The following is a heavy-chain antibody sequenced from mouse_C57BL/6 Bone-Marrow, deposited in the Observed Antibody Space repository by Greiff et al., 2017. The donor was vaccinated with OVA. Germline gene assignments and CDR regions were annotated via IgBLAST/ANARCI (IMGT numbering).Heavy chain of an antibody. Sequence: QVQLQQPGAELVRPGSSVKLSCKASGYTFTSYWMDWVKQRPGQGLEWIGNIYPSDSETHYNQKFKDKATLTVDKSSSTAYMQLSSLTSEDSAVYYCARRGAGVYYYAMDYWGQGTSVTVSS. J-gene: IGHJ4*01. V-gene: IGHV1-61*01. CDR1: GYTFTSYW. D-gene: IGHD3-3*01. CDR3: ARRGAGVYYYAMDY. CDR2: IYPSDSET.